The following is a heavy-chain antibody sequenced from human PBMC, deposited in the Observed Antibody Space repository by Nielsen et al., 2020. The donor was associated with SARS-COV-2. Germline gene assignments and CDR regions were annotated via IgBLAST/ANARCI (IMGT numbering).Heavy chain of an antibody. CDR3: ATGWWTFDY. D-gene: IGHD2-15*01. CDR2: ISVNGGAT. V-gene: IGHV3-23*01. J-gene: IGHJ4*02. CDR1: GFTFSSYA. Sequence: GGSLRLSCAASGFTFSSYAMSWVRQAPGKGLEWVSTISVNGGATYYATSVKGRFTISRDNSENTLFLQMNSLRAEDTAVYYCATGWWTFDYWGQGTLVTVSS.